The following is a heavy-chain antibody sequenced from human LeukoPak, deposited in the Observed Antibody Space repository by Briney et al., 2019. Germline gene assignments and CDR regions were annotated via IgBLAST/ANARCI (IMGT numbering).Heavy chain of an antibody. V-gene: IGHV1-2*02. J-gene: IGHJ4*02. D-gene: IGHD7-27*01. CDR1: GYTFTGWY. CDR2: IKPYSGGT. Sequence: GASVKVSCKASGYTFTGWYMNWVRQAPGQELEWMGWIKPYSGGTDYEKKFQGRVTMTRDTSISTAYMELSRLTSDDTAVYYCARDAETLINWGSADYFDYWGQGTLVTVSS. CDR3: ARDAETLINWGSADYFDY.